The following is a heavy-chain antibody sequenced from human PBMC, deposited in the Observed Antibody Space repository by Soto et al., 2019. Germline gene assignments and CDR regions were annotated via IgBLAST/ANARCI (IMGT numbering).Heavy chain of an antibody. Sequence: QITWKESGPTLVKPTQTLTLTCTFSGFSLSTSGVGVGWIRQPPGKALESLALIYWDDDKRYSPSLKSRLTITKDTSKNPVVLTMTNMDPVDTATDYWAHRGSGSSLGYFDYWGKGTLVTVSS. D-gene: IGHD6-6*01. CDR1: GFSLSTSGVG. CDR3: AHRGSGSSLGYFDY. J-gene: IGHJ4*02. V-gene: IGHV2-5*02. CDR2: IYWDDDK.